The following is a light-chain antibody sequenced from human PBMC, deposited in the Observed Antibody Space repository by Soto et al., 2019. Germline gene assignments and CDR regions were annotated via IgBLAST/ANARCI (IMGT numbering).Light chain of an antibody. CDR2: DVS. J-gene: IGLJ1*01. Sequence: LTQPASVSGSPGQSITISCTGTSSDVGGYNYVSWYQHHPGKAPKLMIYDVSNRPSGVSNRLSGSKSGNTASLTISGFQPEDEADYYCCSYAGSSTLVFGTGTKVTVL. CDR1: SSDVGGYNY. CDR3: CSYAGSSTLV. V-gene: IGLV2-14*03.